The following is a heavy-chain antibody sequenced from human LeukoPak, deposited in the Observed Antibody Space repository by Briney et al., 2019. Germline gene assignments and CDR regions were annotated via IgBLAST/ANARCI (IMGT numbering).Heavy chain of an antibody. J-gene: IGHJ4*02. CDR2: IIPIFGTA. Sequence: SVKVSCKASGGTFSSYAISWVRQAPGQGLEWMGGIIPIFGTANYAQKFQGRVTITADESTSTAYMELSSLRSEDTAVYYCALTTRRYSSGWYCFDYWGQGTLVTVSS. V-gene: IGHV1-69*13. D-gene: IGHD6-19*01. CDR1: GGTFSSYA. CDR3: ALTTRRYSSGWYCFDY.